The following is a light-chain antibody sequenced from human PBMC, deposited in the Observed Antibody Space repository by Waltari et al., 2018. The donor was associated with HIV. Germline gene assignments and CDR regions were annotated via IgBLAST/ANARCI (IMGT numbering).Light chain of an antibody. CDR1: QSVSSN. V-gene: IGKV3-15*01. J-gene: IGKJ1*01. CDR2: GAS. CDR3: QQYNSWPPAWT. Sequence: EIVLTQSPATLSVSSVDRATLSCRASQSVSSNLAWYQQRPGQAPRLLSFGASTRATGIPARFSGSGSETEYSLNYYSLQSEDCAVYYCQQYNSWPPAWTFGEGTNVEIK.